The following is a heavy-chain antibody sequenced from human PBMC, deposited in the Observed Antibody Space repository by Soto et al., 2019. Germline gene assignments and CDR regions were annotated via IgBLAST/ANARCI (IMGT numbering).Heavy chain of an antibody. CDR2: INHSGST. Sequence: SETLSLTCAVYGGSFSGYYWSWIRQPPGKGLEWIGEINHSGSTNYNPSLKSRVTISVDTSKNQFSLKLSSVTAADTAVYYCARPSTRGTKKTDFDYWGQGTLVTVSS. D-gene: IGHD3-10*01. CDR1: GGSFSGYY. V-gene: IGHV4-34*01. CDR3: ARPSTRGTKKTDFDY. J-gene: IGHJ4*02.